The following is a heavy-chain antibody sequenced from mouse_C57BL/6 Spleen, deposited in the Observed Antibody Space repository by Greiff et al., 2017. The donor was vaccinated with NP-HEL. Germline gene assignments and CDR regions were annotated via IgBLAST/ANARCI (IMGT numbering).Heavy chain of an antibody. CDR2: INPGSGGT. D-gene: IGHD3-2*01. Sequence: VQLQQSGAELVRPGTSVKVSCKASGYAFTNYLIEWVKQRPGQGLEWIGVINPGSGGTNYNEKFKGKATLTADKSSSTAYMQLSSLTSEDSSVYFCARSLTAPWGQRTLVTVSA. CDR3: ARSLTAP. CDR1: GYAFTNYL. V-gene: IGHV1-54*01. J-gene: IGHJ3*01.